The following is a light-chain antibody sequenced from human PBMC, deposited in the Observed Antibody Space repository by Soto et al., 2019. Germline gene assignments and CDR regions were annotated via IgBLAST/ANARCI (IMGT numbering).Light chain of an antibody. CDR3: SSYTSSSTPCV. CDR1: SSDVGGYNY. Sequence: QSALTQPASVSGSPGQSITISCTGTSSDVGGYNYVSWYQQHPGKAPKLMIYDVSNRPSGVSNRFSGSKSDNTASLTISGLQAEDEADYYCSSYTSSSTPCVFGGGTKLTVL. J-gene: IGLJ2*01. V-gene: IGLV2-14*01. CDR2: DVS.